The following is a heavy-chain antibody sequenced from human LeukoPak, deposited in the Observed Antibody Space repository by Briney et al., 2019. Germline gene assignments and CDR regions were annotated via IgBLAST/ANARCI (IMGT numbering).Heavy chain of an antibody. Sequence: GGSLRLSCAVSGFTFSTYGMHWVRQAPGKGLEWVAVILYDGSNRQYADSVKGRFTISRDNSKNTLYLQMNSLRVEDTAVYYCAKVRGNVGSSYFPDYWGQGTLVTVSS. D-gene: IGHD3-22*01. V-gene: IGHV3-30*18. CDR3: AKVRGNVGSSYFPDY. CDR1: GFTFSTYG. CDR2: ILYDGSNR. J-gene: IGHJ4*02.